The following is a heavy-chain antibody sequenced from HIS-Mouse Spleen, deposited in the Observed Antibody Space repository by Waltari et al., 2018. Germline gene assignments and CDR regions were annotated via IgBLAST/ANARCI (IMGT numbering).Heavy chain of an antibody. CDR3: ARDSHTQLGGDAFDI. CDR1: GYPFTGYY. D-gene: IGHD3-10*01. CDR2: INPNSGGT. V-gene: IGHV1-2*02. J-gene: IGHJ3*02. Sequence: QVQLVQSGAEVKKPGASVKVSCKASGYPFTGYYMHWVRQAPGQGLEWMGWINPNSGGTNYAQKFQGRVTMTRDTSISTAYMELSRLRSDDTAVYYCARDSHTQLGGDAFDIWGQGTMVTVSS.